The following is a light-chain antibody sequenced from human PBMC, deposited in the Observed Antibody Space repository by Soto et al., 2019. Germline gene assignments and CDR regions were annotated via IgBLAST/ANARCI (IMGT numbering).Light chain of an antibody. Sequence: EIVLTQSPGTLSLSPGERATLNCRASQSVRSSYLAWYQQQPGQAPRLLIHGASRRATGIPDRFSGSGSGTDFTLTINRLEPEDFAVYFCQQYSDMWTFGQGTKVDIK. J-gene: IGKJ1*01. CDR3: QQYSDMWT. CDR1: QSVRSSY. CDR2: GAS. V-gene: IGKV3-20*01.